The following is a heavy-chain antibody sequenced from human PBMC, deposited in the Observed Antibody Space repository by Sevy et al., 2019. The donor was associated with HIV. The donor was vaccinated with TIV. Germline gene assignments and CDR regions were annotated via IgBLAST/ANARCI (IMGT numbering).Heavy chain of an antibody. CDR1: GYWFTSHW. J-gene: IGHJ3*02. D-gene: IGHD2-15*01. CDR2: IFPGNSDA. V-gene: IGHV5-51*01. CDR3: VRGGHLPLDAFDI. Sequence: GESLKISCETSGYWFTSHWIGWVRRMPGKGLEWVGIIFPGNSDARYAPSFQGQVTISVDKSISAAYLQWSRLKASDTAIYYCVRGGHLPLDAFDIWGQGTMVTVSS.